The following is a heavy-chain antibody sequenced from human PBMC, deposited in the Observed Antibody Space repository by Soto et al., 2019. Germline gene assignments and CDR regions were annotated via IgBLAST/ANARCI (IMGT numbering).Heavy chain of an antibody. CDR3: ARDPPQDYDFWSGYHNWFDP. Sequence: SETLSLTCTVSGGSISSYYWSWIRQPAGKGLEWIGRIYTSGSTNYNPSLKSRVTMSVDTSKNQFSLKLSSVTAADTAVYYCARDPPQDYDFWSGYHNWFDPWGQGTPVTVSS. V-gene: IGHV4-4*07. D-gene: IGHD3-3*01. CDR2: IYTSGST. J-gene: IGHJ5*02. CDR1: GGSISSYY.